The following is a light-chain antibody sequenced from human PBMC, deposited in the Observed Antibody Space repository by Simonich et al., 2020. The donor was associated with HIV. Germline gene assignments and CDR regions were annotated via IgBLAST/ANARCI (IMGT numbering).Light chain of an antibody. CDR3: QEVITYPIT. CDR1: QGINNY. V-gene: IGKV1-9*01. CDR2: DAS. Sequence: DIQLTQSPSFLSASVGDRVTITCRARQGINNYLAWYQQKPGKAPKLLIYDASTLQSGVPSRFSGSGSGTEFTLTISSLQPEDFATYYCQEVITYPITFGQGTRLEIK. J-gene: IGKJ5*01.